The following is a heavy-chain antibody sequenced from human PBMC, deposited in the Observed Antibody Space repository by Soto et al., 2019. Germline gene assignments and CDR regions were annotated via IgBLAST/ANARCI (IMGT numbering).Heavy chain of an antibody. V-gene: IGHV1-18*01. Sequence: QVQLVQSGAEVKKPGASVKVSCKASGYSFPTYGITWVRQAPGQGLEWMGWISVYNGNTKYAQQFQARVSLTADTSATTAYMEVRSLRSDDTAVYYCARDGYFYDIYYFDYWGQGTPVTVSP. D-gene: IGHD2-2*03. CDR1: GYSFPTYG. CDR2: ISVYNGNT. CDR3: ARDGYFYDIYYFDY. J-gene: IGHJ4*02.